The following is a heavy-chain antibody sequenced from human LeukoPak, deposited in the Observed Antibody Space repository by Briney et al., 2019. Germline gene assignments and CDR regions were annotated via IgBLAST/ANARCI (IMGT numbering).Heavy chain of an antibody. D-gene: IGHD3-3*01. CDR2: IIPIFGTA. V-gene: IGHV1-69*01. J-gene: IGHJ4*02. Sequence: SVKVSCKASGGTFSSYAISWVRQAPGQGLEWMGGIIPIFGTANYAQKFQGRVTITADESTSTAYMELSSLRSEDTAVYYCARESSFDFWSGSSYYFGYWGQGTLVTVSS. CDR3: ARESSFDFWSGSSYYFGY. CDR1: GGTFSSYA.